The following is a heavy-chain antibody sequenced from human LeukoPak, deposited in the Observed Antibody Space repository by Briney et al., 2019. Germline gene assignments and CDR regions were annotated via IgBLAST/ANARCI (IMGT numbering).Heavy chain of an antibody. Sequence: GGSMRLSCAAYGFSASGNYLSWVRQAPGKGLEWVAVVSYAGSNKYYADSVKGRFTISRDNPKNTLDLQMNSLRAEDTAVYYCVRGGSGWYFDYWGQGTLVTVSS. CDR1: GFSASGNY. J-gene: IGHJ4*02. D-gene: IGHD6-19*01. CDR2: VSYAGSNK. CDR3: VRGGSGWYFDY. V-gene: IGHV3-30*03.